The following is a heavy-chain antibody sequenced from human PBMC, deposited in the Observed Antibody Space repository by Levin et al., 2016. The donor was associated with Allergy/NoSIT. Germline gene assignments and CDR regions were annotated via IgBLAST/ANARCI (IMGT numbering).Heavy chain of an antibody. Sequence: SETLSLTCTVSGGSINSYYWSWIRQPPGKGLEWIGFVSYSGTTNYNPSLKSRLTISVDTSKNQVSLQLTSVTAADTAVYYCAREQFYHVLNNWYFDLWGRGTLVTVSS. CDR1: GGSINSYY. CDR2: VSYSGTT. CDR3: AREQFYHVLNNWYFDL. D-gene: IGHD3-10*02. J-gene: IGHJ2*01. V-gene: IGHV4-59*13.